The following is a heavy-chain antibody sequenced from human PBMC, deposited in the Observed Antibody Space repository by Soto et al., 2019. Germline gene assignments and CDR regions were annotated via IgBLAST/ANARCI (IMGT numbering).Heavy chain of an antibody. V-gene: IGHV3-23*01. CDR1: GVTFKSYA. J-gene: IGHJ4*02. CDR3: AKGSEFSNSYTLDFDF. Sequence: PAGSLRLGCAASGVTFKSYAMSWVRQAPGRGLEWVSIISGNGGSTYYAASVKGRFTISKDNTKNTMYLQMDSLTAEDTAVYYFAKGSEFSNSYTLDFDFWGQGALVTVSS. D-gene: IGHD6-6*01. CDR2: ISGNGGST.